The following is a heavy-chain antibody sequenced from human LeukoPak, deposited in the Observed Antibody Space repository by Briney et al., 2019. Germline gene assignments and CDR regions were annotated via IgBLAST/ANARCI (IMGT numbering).Heavy chain of an antibody. V-gene: IGHV3-23*01. Sequence: GGSLSLSCAAPGFTFSNYAMSWVRQPPGKGLEWASAISGSGGNTYYADSVKGRFTISRDNSKNTLYLQMNSLRAEDTAVYYCAKAVNGVVARDWFDPWGQGTLVTVSS. CDR3: AKAVNGVVARDWFDP. J-gene: IGHJ5*02. D-gene: IGHD2-15*01. CDR2: ISGSGGNT. CDR1: GFTFSNYA.